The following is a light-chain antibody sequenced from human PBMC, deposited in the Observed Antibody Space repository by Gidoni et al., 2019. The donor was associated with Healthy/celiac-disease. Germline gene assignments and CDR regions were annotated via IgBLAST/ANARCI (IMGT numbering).Light chain of an antibody. Sequence: AIRMTQSPSSFSASTGDRVTIPCRASQGISSYLAWYQQKPGKAPKLLIYAASTLQSGVPSRFSGSGSGTDFTLTISCLQSEDCATYYCQQYYSYPRTFGQGTKVEIK. CDR2: AAS. CDR1: QGISSY. CDR3: QQYYSYPRT. V-gene: IGKV1-8*01. J-gene: IGKJ1*01.